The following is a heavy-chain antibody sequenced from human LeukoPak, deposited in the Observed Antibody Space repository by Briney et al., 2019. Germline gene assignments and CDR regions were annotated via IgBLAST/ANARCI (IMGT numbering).Heavy chain of an antibody. J-gene: IGHJ4*02. CDR2: IKEDGSEK. CDR1: GFWLSSYW. D-gene: IGHD5-18*01. V-gene: IGHV3-7*01. Sequence: GGSLRLSCTASGFWLSSYWMTWVRQAPGNGLKWVANIKEDGSEKYYVDSVKGRFTISRDNAKNSLFLQMNSLRADDTAVYYCARIVGGHTYGYEDSWGQGTLVTVSS. CDR3: ARIVGGHTYGYEDS.